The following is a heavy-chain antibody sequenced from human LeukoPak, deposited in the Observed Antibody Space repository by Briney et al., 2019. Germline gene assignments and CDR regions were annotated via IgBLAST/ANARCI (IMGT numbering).Heavy chain of an antibody. Sequence: GGSLRLSCAASGFPFSSHAMSWVRQPPGKGLEWVAAISNGKTYYADSVRGRFAVSRDDSKDSLYLQMHTLRAEDTAVYYCARIDGPTVFTYYMDLWGKGTTVTVAS. J-gene: IGHJ6*03. D-gene: IGHD3-16*01. V-gene: IGHV3-23*01. CDR3: ARIDGPTVFTYYMDL. CDR1: GFPFSSHA. CDR2: ISNGKT.